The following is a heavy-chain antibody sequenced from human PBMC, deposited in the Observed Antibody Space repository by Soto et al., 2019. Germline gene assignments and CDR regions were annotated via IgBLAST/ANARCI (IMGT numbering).Heavy chain of an antibody. V-gene: IGHV1-24*01. CDR3: ATAAITMIVVVPRRDAFDI. J-gene: IGHJ3*02. Sequence: ASVKVSCKVSGYTLTELSMHWVRQAPGKGLEWMGGFDPEDGETIYAQKFQGRVTMTEDTSTDTAYMELSSLRSEDTAVYYCATAAITMIVVVPRRDAFDIWGQGTMVT. CDR1: GYTLTELS. D-gene: IGHD3-22*01. CDR2: FDPEDGET.